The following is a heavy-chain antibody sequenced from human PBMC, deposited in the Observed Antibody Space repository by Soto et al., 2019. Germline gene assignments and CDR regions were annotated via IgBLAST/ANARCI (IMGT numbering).Heavy chain of an antibody. CDR3: AKDLSGARWYYDALDV. CDR2: TSYDGTNK. Sequence: GGSLRLSCEVSGFTFSTHGMHWVRQAPGKGPEWVAGTSYDGTNKYYARSVQGRFTISRENSMKTLYLQMNSLRTEDTAVYYCAKDLSGARWYYDALDVWGQGTTVTVSS. CDR1: GFTFSTHG. D-gene: IGHD2-15*01. J-gene: IGHJ6*02. V-gene: IGHV3-30*18.